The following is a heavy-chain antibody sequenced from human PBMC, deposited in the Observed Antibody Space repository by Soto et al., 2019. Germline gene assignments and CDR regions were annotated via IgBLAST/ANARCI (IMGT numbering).Heavy chain of an antibody. CDR3: ARESEDLTSNFDY. Sequence: LRLSCAGSGFTFSRYSMNWVRQAPGKGLERVSSISSTTNYIYYADSMKGRFTVSRDNAKNSVYLDMNSLRDEDTAVYYCARESEDLTSNFDYWGQGTLVTVSS. J-gene: IGHJ4*02. CDR1: GFTFSRYS. V-gene: IGHV3-21*01. CDR2: ISSTTNYI.